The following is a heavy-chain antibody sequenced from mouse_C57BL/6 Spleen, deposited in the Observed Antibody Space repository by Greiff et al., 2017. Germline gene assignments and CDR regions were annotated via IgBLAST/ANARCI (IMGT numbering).Heavy chain of an antibody. V-gene: IGHV1-9*01. J-gene: IGHJ4*01. CDR2: ILPGSGST. CDR3: ARRLYYYGSSYDYAMDY. Sequence: VMLVESGAELMKPGASVKLSCKATGYTFTGYWIEWVKQRPGHGLEWIGEILPGSGSTNYNEKFKGKATFTADTSSNTAYMQLSSLTTEDSAIYYCARRLYYYGSSYDYAMDYWGQGTSVTVSS. CDR1: GYTFTGYW. D-gene: IGHD1-1*01.